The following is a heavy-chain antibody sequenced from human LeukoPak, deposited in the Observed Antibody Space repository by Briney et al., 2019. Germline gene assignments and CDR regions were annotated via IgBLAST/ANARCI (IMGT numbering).Heavy chain of an antibody. Sequence: SETLSLACTVSGGSISSYYWSWIRQPPGKGLEWIGYIYYSGSTNYNPSLKSRVTISVDTSKNQFSLKLSSVTAADTAVYYCARANYDGSGYYWFDPWGQGTLVTVSS. CDR2: IYYSGST. V-gene: IGHV4-59*01. J-gene: IGHJ5*02. CDR1: GGSISSYY. D-gene: IGHD3-22*01. CDR3: ARANYDGSGYYWFDP.